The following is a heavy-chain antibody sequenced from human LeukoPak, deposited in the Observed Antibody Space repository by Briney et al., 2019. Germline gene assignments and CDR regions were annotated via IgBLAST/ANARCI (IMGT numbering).Heavy chain of an antibody. V-gene: IGHV3-23*01. D-gene: IGHD6-19*01. CDR2: IFGSGGSA. CDR1: GFTFGSYA. CDR3: GKTTTGYSSGQKPAWPVDY. Sequence: GGSLRLPCEASGFTFGSYAMYWVRQAPGKGLEWVAGIFGSGGSAHYADSAKGRFTISRDNSKNTVYLQINSLRAEDTAVYYCGKTTTGYSSGQKPAWPVDYWGQGTLVTVSS. J-gene: IGHJ4*02.